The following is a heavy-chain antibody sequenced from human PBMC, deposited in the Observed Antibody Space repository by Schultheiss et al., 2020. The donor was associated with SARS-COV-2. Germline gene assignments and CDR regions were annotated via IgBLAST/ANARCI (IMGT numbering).Heavy chain of an antibody. J-gene: IGHJ3*02. CDR3: ARGDAFDI. CDR2: IGTAGDT. CDR1: GFTFSSYD. V-gene: IGHV3-13*04. Sequence: GESLKISCAASGFTFSSYDMHWVRQATGKGLEWVSAIGTAGDTYYPGSVKGRFTISRENAKNSLYLQMNSLRAEDTALYYCARGDAFDIWGQGTMVTVSS.